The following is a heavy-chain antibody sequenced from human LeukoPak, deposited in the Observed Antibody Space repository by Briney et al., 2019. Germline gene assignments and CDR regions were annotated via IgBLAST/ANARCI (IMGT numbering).Heavy chain of an antibody. CDR3: ARDPTYVWGSYRPYYFDY. J-gene: IGHJ4*02. D-gene: IGHD3-16*02. CDR2: INWNGGST. V-gene: IGHV3-20*04. Sequence: QPGGSLRLSCEASGFTFSAYAMTWVRQAPGKGLEWVSGINWNGGSTGYADPVKGRFTISRDNAKNSLYLQMNSLRAEDTALYYCARDPTYVWGSYRPYYFDYWGQGTLVTVSS. CDR1: GFTFSAYA.